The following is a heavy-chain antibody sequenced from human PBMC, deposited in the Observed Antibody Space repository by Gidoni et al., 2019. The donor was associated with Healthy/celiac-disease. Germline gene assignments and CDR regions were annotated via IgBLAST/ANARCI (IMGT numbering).Heavy chain of an antibody. Sequence: QVQLPQSGPGLVKPSPTLSLTCTVSGGSISSGGYDWSWIRQHPGKGLEWIGYIYYSGSTYYNPALKSRVTISVDTSKNQFSLKLSSVTAADTAVYYCARDRRFLNGFDPWGQGTLVTVSS. J-gene: IGHJ5*02. CDR3: ARDRRFLNGFDP. D-gene: IGHD3-3*01. CDR1: GGSISSGGYD. V-gene: IGHV4-31*03. CDR2: IYYSGST.